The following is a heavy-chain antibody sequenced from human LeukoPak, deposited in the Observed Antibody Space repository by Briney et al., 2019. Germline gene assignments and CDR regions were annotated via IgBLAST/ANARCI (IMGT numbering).Heavy chain of an antibody. Sequence: SETLSLTCTVSGGSFSSYYWSWIRQPPGKGLEWIGYIYHSGSTDYNPSLRSRVTLSVDMSKNQFSLTVRSVTAADTAVYYCARVSGDTALDAFDIWGQGTKVTVSS. D-gene: IGHD7-27*01. CDR3: ARVSGDTALDAFDI. J-gene: IGHJ3*02. CDR2: IYHSGST. V-gene: IGHV4-59*01. CDR1: GGSFSSYY.